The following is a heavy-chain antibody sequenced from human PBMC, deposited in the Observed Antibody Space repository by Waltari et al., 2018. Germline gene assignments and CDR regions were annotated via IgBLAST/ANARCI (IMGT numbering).Heavy chain of an antibody. CDR3: ARASLGYYDSSGYYLFNY. D-gene: IGHD3-22*01. CDR2: IIPIFGTA. Sequence: QVQLVQSGAEVKKPGSSVKVSCKASGGTFSSYAISWVRQAPGPGLEWMGGIIPIFGTANYAQKFQGRVTITADESTSTAYMELSSLRSEDTAVYYCARASLGYYDSSGYYLFNYWGQGTLVTVSS. J-gene: IGHJ4*02. V-gene: IGHV1-69*12. CDR1: GGTFSSYA.